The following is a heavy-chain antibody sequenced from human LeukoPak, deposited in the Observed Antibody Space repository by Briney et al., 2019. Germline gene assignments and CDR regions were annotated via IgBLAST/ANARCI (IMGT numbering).Heavy chain of an antibody. Sequence: PGGSLRLSCAASGFTVSSNYMTWVRQAPGKGLEWVSGISGSGDSTYYADSVKGRFTISRDNSKNTLYLQMNSLRTEDTAIYYCAKGLWAGLLWWSYPGDYWGQGTLVTVSS. D-gene: IGHD1-26*01. CDR2: ISGSGDST. CDR1: GFTVSSNY. J-gene: IGHJ4*02. V-gene: IGHV3-23*01. CDR3: AKGLWAGLLWWSYPGDY.